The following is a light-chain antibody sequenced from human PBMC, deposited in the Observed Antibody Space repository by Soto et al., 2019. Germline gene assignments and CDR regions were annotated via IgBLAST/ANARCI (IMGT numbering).Light chain of an antibody. CDR3: QQLNSYPLT. V-gene: IGKV1-9*01. CDR1: QGISSY. J-gene: IGKJ4*01. Sequence: DIQLTQSPSFLSASVGDRVTITCRASQGISSYLAWYQQKPGKAPKLLIYAASTLQSAVPPRFSGSGSGTEFTLTISSLQPEDFATYYCQQLNSYPLTFGGGTKVEIK. CDR2: AAS.